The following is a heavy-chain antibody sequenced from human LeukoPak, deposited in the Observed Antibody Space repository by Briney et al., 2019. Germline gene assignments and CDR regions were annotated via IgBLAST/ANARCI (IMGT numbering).Heavy chain of an antibody. CDR2: IYFSGTT. J-gene: IGHJ4*02. CDR3: ASQHWGSNYFDY. D-gene: IGHD7-27*01. Sequence: SETLSLTCTVPSGSIDTVYWSWIRQPPGKGLEWIGYIYFSGTTSYNPSLKSRVTISIDTSKNQFSLKVTSVTAADTAVYYCASQHWGSNYFDYWGQGTPVTVSS. CDR1: SGSIDTVY. V-gene: IGHV4-59*01.